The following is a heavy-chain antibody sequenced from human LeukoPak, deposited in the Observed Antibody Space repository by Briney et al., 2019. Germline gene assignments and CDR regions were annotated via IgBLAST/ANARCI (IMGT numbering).Heavy chain of an antibody. V-gene: IGHV5-51*01. D-gene: IGHD3-10*01. J-gene: IGHJ5*02. CDR1: GYSFSSYW. CDR3: ARQRYYGSGSYQIWFDP. Sequence: GESLNFSCEGSGYSFSSYWIAWVRQMPGKGLEWMGIIYPGDSDTRYSPSFQGQVTISADKSISTAYLQWSSLKASDTAMYYCARQRYYGSGSYQIWFDPWGQGTLVTVSS. CDR2: IYPGDSDT.